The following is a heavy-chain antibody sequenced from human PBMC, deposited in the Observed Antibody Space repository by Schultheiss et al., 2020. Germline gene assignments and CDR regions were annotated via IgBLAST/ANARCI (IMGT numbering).Heavy chain of an antibody. D-gene: IGHD3-10*01. Sequence: GSLRLSCAASGFTFSSYAMHWVRQAPGKGLEWVAVISYDGSNKYYADSVKGRFTISRDNSKNTLYLQMNSLRAEDTAVYYCARAEHYYGSGSYYGPSYYYYGMDVWGQGTTVTVSS. J-gene: IGHJ6*02. CDR2: ISYDGSNK. CDR1: GFTFSSYA. V-gene: IGHV3-30*04. CDR3: ARAEHYYGSGSYYGPSYYYYGMDV.